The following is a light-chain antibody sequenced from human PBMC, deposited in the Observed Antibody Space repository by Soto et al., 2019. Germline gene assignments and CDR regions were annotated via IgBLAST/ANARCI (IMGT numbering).Light chain of an antibody. CDR1: SGHSSYA. V-gene: IGLV4-69*01. CDR3: QTWGTGGVV. CDR2: LNSDGSH. J-gene: IGLJ2*01. Sequence: QSVLTQSPSASASLGASVKLTCTLSSGHSSYAIAWHQQQPEKGPRYLMKLNSDGSHSKGDGIPDHFSGSSSGAERYLTISSLQSEDEADYYCQTWGTGGVVFGGGTKLTVL.